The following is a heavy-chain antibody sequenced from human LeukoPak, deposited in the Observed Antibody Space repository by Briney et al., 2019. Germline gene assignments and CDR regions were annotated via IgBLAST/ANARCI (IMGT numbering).Heavy chain of an antibody. Sequence: GGSLRLSCAASGFTVSSNYMSWVRQAPGKGLEWVSVIYSGGCTYYADSVKGRFTISRDNSKNTLYLQMNSLRAEDTAVYYCARVATVTTPYYYYYMDVWGKGTTVTISS. V-gene: IGHV3-53*01. CDR3: ARVATVTTPYYYYYMDV. J-gene: IGHJ6*03. CDR2: IYSGGCT. D-gene: IGHD4-17*01. CDR1: GFTVSSNY.